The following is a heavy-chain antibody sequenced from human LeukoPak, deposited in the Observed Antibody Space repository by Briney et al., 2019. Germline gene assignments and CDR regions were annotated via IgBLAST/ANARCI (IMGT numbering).Heavy chain of an antibody. J-gene: IGHJ4*02. Sequence: GGSLRLSCAASGFNFRSYWMTWVRQSPGKGLEWVANIKQDGAEKYYVDSVKGRFTISRDNAKDSLYLEMNSLRAEDTAVYYCARGGQAGTGDYWGQGSLVTVSS. D-gene: IGHD3-10*01. CDR1: GFNFRSYW. V-gene: IGHV3-7*01. CDR3: ARGGQAGTGDY. CDR2: IKQDGAEK.